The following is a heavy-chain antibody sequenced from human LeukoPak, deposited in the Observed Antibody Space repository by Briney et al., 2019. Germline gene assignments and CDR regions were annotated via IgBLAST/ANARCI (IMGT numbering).Heavy chain of an antibody. V-gene: IGHV4-34*01. CDR2: INHSGST. CDR1: GGSFSGYY. CDR3: ARLPPVGSGYYYYYYMDV. J-gene: IGHJ6*03. Sequence: SETLSLTCAVYGGSFSGYYWSWIRQPPGKGLEWIGEINHSGSTNYNPSLKSRVTISVDTSKNQFSLKLSSVTAADTAVYYCARLPPVGSGYYYYYYMDVWGKGTTVTISS. D-gene: IGHD2-15*01.